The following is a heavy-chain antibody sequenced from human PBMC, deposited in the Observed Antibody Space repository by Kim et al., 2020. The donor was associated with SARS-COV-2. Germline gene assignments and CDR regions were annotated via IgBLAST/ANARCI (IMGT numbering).Heavy chain of an antibody. V-gene: IGHV4-31*03. CDR3: ARGWGVQRHYGSGSYDYFDY. CDR1: GGSISSGGYY. Sequence: TLSLTCTVSGGSISSGGYYWSWIRQHPGKGLEWIGYIYYSGSTYYNPSLKSRVTISVDTSKNQFSLKLSSVTAADTAVYYCARGWGVQRHYGSGSYDYFDYWGQGTLVTVSS. D-gene: IGHD3-10*01. CDR2: IYYSGST. J-gene: IGHJ4*02.